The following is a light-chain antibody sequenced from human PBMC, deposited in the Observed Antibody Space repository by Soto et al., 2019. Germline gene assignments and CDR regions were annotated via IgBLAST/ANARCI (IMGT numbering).Light chain of an antibody. CDR1: SRDVGGYLY. V-gene: IGLV2-8*01. CDR3: RSYVGTFKRA. Sequence: QSALTQPPSASGSPGQSVTISCTGTSRDVGGYLYVSWYQQHPGKAPKLMIFEVSQRPSGVPDRFSGPKSGNTASLTVSGLQAEHEADYYSRSYVGTFKRAFGEGTKQT. J-gene: IGLJ2*01. CDR2: EVS.